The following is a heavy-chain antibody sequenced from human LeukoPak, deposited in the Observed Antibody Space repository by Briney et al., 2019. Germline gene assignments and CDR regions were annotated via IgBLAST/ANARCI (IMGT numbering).Heavy chain of an antibody. CDR2: IKQDGTEK. D-gene: IGHD4-11*01. V-gene: IGHV3-7*04. Sequence: GGSLRLSCAVSGFTFSNYWMSWVRQAPGKGLEWVANIKQDGTEKYYVDSVKGRFTISRDNAKNSLYLQMNSLRAEDTAVYYCARDTHDYSNPEGDYWGQGTLVTVSS. J-gene: IGHJ4*02. CDR1: GFTFSNYW. CDR3: ARDTHDYSNPEGDY.